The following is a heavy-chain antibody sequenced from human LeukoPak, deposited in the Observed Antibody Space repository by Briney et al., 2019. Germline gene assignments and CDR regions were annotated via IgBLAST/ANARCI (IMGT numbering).Heavy chain of an antibody. D-gene: IGHD6-13*01. V-gene: IGHV4-39*07. CDR2: ITYSGST. CDR1: GGSISSSGYC. CDR3: ATVYSSSWTFQH. J-gene: IGHJ1*01. Sequence: SETLSLTCTVSGGSISSSGYCWGWIRQPPGKGLEWIGSITYSGSTYYNPSLKRRVTISIDTSKNQFSLKLSSVTAADTAVYYCATVYSSSWTFQHWGQGTLVTVSS.